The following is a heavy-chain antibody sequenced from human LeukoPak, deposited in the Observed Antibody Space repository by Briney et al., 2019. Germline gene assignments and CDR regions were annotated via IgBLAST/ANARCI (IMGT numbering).Heavy chain of an antibody. V-gene: IGHV1-2*02. D-gene: IGHD2-2*02. CDR1: GCTFTGYY. Sequence: ASVKVSCKASGCTFTGYYMHWVRQAPGQGLEWMGWINPNSGGTNSAQKFQGRVTMTRDTSISTAYMELSRLRSDDTAVYYCASDWGLSQLEYCSNTNCYMGAFDIWGQGTMVTVSS. CDR2: INPNSGGT. CDR3: ASDWGLSQLEYCSNTNCYMGAFDI. J-gene: IGHJ3*02.